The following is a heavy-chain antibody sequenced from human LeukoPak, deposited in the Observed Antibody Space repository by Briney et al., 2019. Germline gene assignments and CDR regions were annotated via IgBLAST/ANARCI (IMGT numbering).Heavy chain of an antibody. CDR1: GGSISSSSYY. Sequence: SETLSLTCTVSGGSISSSSYYWGWIRQPSGKGLEWIGSIYYSGSTYYNPSLKSRVTISVDTSKNQFSLKLSSVTAADTAVYYCARHLIAMRVVVENAFDIWGQGTMVTVSS. V-gene: IGHV4-39*01. D-gene: IGHD3-22*01. J-gene: IGHJ3*02. CDR2: IYYSGST. CDR3: ARHLIAMRVVVENAFDI.